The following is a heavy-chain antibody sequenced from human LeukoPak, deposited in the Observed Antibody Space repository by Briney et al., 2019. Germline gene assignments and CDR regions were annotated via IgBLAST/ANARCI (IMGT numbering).Heavy chain of an antibody. D-gene: IGHD3-10*01. V-gene: IGHV1-2*02. CDR2: INPNSGGT. CDR3: ARGSVHGGYPPTSGY. Sequence: ASVKASCKASGYTFTGYYMHWVRQAPGQGLEWMGWINPNSGGTNYAQKFQGRVTMTRDTSISTAYMELSRLRSDDTAVYYCARGSVHGGYPPTSGYWGQGTLVTVSS. CDR1: GYTFTGYY. J-gene: IGHJ4*02.